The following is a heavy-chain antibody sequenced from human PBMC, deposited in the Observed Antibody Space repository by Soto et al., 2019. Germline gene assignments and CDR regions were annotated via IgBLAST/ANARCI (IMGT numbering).Heavy chain of an antibody. Sequence: EVLLLESGGGFVQPGGSLRLSCVASGFTFSSSAMGWVRQAPGKGLEWVSSISASGGSTPYADSVKGRFTISRDSSKNTVYLQLNSLRVEDTAVYYCAKGGLTAPRYYWGQGSLVTVSS. CDR1: GFTFSSSA. D-gene: IGHD3-16*01. V-gene: IGHV3-23*01. CDR2: ISASGGST. J-gene: IGHJ4*02. CDR3: AKGGLTAPRYY.